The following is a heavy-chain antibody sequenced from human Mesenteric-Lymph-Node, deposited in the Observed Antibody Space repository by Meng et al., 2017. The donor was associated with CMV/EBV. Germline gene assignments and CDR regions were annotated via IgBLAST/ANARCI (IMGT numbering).Heavy chain of an antibody. J-gene: IGHJ6*02. CDR2: ISSSSSYI. CDR1: EFTFSSYS. D-gene: IGHD2-2*01. Sequence: GESLKISCAASEFTFSSYSMNWVRQAPGKGLEWVSSISSSSSYIYYADSVKGRFTISRDNAKNSLYLQMNSLRAEDTAVYYCARSRDQSTDSKYGLDVWGQGTTVTVSS. CDR3: ARSRDQSTDSKYGLDV. V-gene: IGHV3-21*01.